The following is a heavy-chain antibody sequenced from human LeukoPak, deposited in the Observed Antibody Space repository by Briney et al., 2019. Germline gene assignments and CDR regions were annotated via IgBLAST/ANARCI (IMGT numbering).Heavy chain of an antibody. Sequence: ASVKVSCKASGYTFTSYDINWVRQATGQGLEWMGWMSPNSGNTGYAQKFQGRVTMTRNTSISTAYMGLSSLRSEDTAVYYCARGFRSATRGGYWGLGTLVTVSS. CDR1: GYTFTSYD. D-gene: IGHD3-16*01. J-gene: IGHJ4*02. CDR3: ARGFRSATRGGY. CDR2: MSPNSGNT. V-gene: IGHV1-8*01.